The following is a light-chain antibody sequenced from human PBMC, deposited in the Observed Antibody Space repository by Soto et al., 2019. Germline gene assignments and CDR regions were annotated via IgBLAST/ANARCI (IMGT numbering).Light chain of an antibody. V-gene: IGKV3-20*01. CDR3: QHYGRSPWT. Sequence: EIVLTQSPGTLSLSPGERATLSCRASQSVSSSFLAWYQQKPGQAPRLLIYGASSMATGIPDRFSGSGSGTDFTLTISRLEPEDFAVYYCQHYGRSPWTFGQGTKVEIK. CDR2: GAS. CDR1: QSVSSSF. J-gene: IGKJ1*01.